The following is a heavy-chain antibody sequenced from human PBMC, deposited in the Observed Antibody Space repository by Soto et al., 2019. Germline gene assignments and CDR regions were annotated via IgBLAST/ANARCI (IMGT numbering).Heavy chain of an antibody. V-gene: IGHV3-30-3*02. CDR1: GFTFNSYA. D-gene: IGHD3-10*01. CDR2: ISSDAKAR. J-gene: IGHJ4*02. CDR3: ANEPGTRRAFDY. Sequence: GGSLRLSCAASGFTFNSYAMHWVRRAPGKGLEWVAGISSDAKARNYADSVRGRFTISRDDSRNTLYLELSSLRDDDTAVYYCANEPGTRRAFDYWGQGALVTVSS.